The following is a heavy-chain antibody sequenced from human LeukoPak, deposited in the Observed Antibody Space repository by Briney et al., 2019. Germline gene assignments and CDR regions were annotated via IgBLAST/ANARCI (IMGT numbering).Heavy chain of an antibody. CDR2: IYNSGNT. V-gene: IGHV4-30-4*01. D-gene: IGHD3-10*01. Sequence: PSETLSLTCTVSGGSISSGDDYWSWIRQPPGKGLEWVGYIYNSGNTYYTPSLRSRLTISLDTSKDQFSLNLNSVTVADTAVYYCARGHPGLGFAFDMWGQGTMVTVSS. CDR3: ARGHPGLGFAFDM. CDR1: GGSISSGDDY. J-gene: IGHJ3*02.